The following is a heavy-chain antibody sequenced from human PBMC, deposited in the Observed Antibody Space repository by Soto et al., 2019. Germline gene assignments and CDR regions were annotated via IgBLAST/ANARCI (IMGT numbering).Heavy chain of an antibody. CDR3: ASVTRTCISTSCYRYYYGMDV. CDR2: IYYSGSN. Sequence: QVQLQESGPGLVKPSETLSLTCTVSGGSVSSGSYYWSWIRQPRGKGLEWIGYIYYSGSNNYNPSLKSRVTISVDTSKNQFSLKLSSVTAADTAVYYCASVTRTCISTSCYRYYYGMDVWGQGTTVTVSS. D-gene: IGHD2-2*02. V-gene: IGHV4-61*01. CDR1: GGSVSSGSYY. J-gene: IGHJ6*02.